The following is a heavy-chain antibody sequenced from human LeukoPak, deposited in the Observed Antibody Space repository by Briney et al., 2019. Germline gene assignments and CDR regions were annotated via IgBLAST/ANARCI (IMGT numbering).Heavy chain of an antibody. V-gene: IGHV3-73*01. J-gene: IGHJ4*02. D-gene: IGHD6-6*01. Sequence: GGSLRLSCAASGFTFSGSPMRWVRQASGKGLEWVGRIRDKANSYATAYAASVKGRFTISRDDSKNTAYPQMNSLKTEDTAVYYCTRFVQYIDYWGQGTLVTVSS. CDR1: GFTFSGSP. CDR2: IRDKANSYAT. CDR3: TRFVQYIDY.